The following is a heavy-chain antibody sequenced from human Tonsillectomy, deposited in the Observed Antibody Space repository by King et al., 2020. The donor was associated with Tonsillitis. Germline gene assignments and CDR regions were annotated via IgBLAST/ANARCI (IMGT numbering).Heavy chain of an antibody. J-gene: IGHJ4*02. D-gene: IGHD3-22*01. V-gene: IGHV3-33*01. CDR1: GFTFSSYG. CDR3: ARARDSSGLDY. CDR2: IGYDGSNK. Sequence: VQLVESGGGVVQPGRSLRLSCAASGFTFSSYGMHWVRQAPGKGLEWVAVIGYDGSNKYYADSVKGRFTISRDNSKNTLHLQMNSLRAEDTAVYYCARARDSSGLDYWGQGTLVTVSS.